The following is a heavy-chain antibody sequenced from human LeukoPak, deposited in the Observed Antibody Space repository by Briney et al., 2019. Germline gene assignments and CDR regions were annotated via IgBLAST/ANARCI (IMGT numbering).Heavy chain of an antibody. CDR1: GGSISSSSYY. Sequence: PSETLSLTCTVSGGSISSSSYYWGWIRQPPGKGLEWIGSIYYSGSTYYNPSLKSRVTISVDTSKNQFSLKLSSVTAADTAVYYCARHHVYDFWSGYSHFDYWGQGTLVTVSS. CDR3: ARHHVYDFWSGYSHFDY. V-gene: IGHV4-39*01. CDR2: IYYSGST. D-gene: IGHD3-3*01. J-gene: IGHJ4*02.